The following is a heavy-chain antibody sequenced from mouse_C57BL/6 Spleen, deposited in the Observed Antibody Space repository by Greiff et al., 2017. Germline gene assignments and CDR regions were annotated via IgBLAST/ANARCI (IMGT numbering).Heavy chain of an antibody. CDR1: GYTFTSYW. CDR2: IDPSDSYT. J-gene: IGHJ2*01. D-gene: IGHD4-1*01. Sequence: QVQLQQSGAELVMPGASVKLSCKASGYTFTSYWMHWVKQRPGQGLEWIGEIDPSDSYTNYNQKFKGKSTLTVDKSSSTAYMQLRSLTSEDSAVYYCARGGVLGGGDYWGQGTTLTVSS. V-gene: IGHV1-69*01. CDR3: ARGGVLGGGDY.